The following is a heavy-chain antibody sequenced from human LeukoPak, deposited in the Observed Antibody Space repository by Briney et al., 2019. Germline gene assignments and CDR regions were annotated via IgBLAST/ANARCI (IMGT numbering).Heavy chain of an antibody. J-gene: IGHJ4*02. V-gene: IGHV4-31*03. D-gene: IGHD3-22*01. CDR2: IYYSGST. CDR3: ARVRNWGYYDSSGHDGY. Sequence: SETLSLTCTVSGGSISSGGYYWSWIRQHPGKGLEWIGYIYYSGSTYYNPSLKSRVTISVDTSKNQFSLKLSSVTAADTAVYYCARVRNWGYYDSSGHDGYWGQGTLVTVSS. CDR1: GGSISSGGYY.